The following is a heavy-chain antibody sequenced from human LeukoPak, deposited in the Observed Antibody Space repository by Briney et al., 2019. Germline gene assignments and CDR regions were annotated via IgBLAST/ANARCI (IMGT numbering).Heavy chain of an antibody. CDR1: GYTFTGYY. CDR2: INPNSGGT. V-gene: IGHV1-2*02. CDR3: ARDHGDYGNWFDP. J-gene: IGHJ5*02. D-gene: IGHD4-17*01. Sequence: ASVKVSCKASGYTFTGYYMHWVRQAPGQGLEWMGWINPNSGGTNYAQKFQGRVTMTRDTFISTAYMELSRLRSDDTAVYYCARDHGDYGNWFDPWGQGTLVTVSS.